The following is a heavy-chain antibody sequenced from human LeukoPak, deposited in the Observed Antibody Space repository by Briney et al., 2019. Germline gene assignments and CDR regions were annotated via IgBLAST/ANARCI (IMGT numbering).Heavy chain of an antibody. V-gene: IGHV3-21*01. CDR2: INSSSSYV. J-gene: IGHJ4*02. Sequence: GGSLRLSCAASGFTFSSYSMNWVRQAPGKGLEWVSSINSSSSYVYYADSVKGRFTISRDNAKNSLYLQMNSLRAEDTAVYYCAITYCGGDCPFDYWGQGTLVTVSS. D-gene: IGHD2-21*02. CDR1: GFTFSSYS. CDR3: AITYCGGDCPFDY.